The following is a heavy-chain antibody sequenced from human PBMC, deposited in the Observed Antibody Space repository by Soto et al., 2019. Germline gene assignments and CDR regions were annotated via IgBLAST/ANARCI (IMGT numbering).Heavy chain of an antibody. D-gene: IGHD3-16*01. CDR3: EKGRGGGILDWFDP. CDR2: VTGSGGGT. CDR1: GFTFSGFC. J-gene: IGHJ5*02. Sequence: GSLRLSCAASGFTFSGFCMAWVRQAPGKGLEWVATVTGSGGGTYYADSVKGRFSISRDNSKNTVYLQMYSLRPEDTAVYFCEKGRGGGILDWFDPWGQGIMVTVSS. V-gene: IGHV3-23*01.